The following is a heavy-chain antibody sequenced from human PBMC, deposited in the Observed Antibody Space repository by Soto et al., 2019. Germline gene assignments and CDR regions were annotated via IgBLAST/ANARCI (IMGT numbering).Heavy chain of an antibody. D-gene: IGHD2-2*01. CDR3: ARCSLVVVPAPGFDP. V-gene: IGHV4-31*03. Sequence: SETLSLTCTVSGGSISSGGYYWSWIRQHPGKGLEWIGYIYYSGTTYYNPSLKSRVTISVDTSKNQFSLRLSSVSAADTALYYCARCSLVVVPAPGFDPWGRGTLVTVSS. J-gene: IGHJ5*02. CDR2: IYYSGTT. CDR1: GGSISSGGYY.